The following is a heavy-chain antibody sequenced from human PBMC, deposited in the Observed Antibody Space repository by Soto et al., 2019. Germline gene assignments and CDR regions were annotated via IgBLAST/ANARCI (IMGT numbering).Heavy chain of an antibody. CDR1: GGTFSSYS. CDR2: IIPIFGTA. CDR3: ARGGDPLEYFDY. J-gene: IGHJ4*02. D-gene: IGHD3-10*01. V-gene: IGHV1-69*06. Sequence: SVKVSCKASGGTFSSYSISWVLQAPGQGLEWMGGIIPIFGTANYAQKFQGRVTITADKSTSTAYMELSSLRSEDTAVYYCARGGDPLEYFDYWGQGTLVTVSS.